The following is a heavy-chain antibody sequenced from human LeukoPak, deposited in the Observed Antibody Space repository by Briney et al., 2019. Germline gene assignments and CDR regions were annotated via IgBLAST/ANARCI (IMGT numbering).Heavy chain of an antibody. CDR3: AHYYGSGSYFLGNYFDY. CDR1: GFTFSSYA. Sequence: GGSLRLSCAASGFTFSSYAMHWVRQAPGKGREWVAVISYDGSNKYYADSVKGRFTISRDNSKNTLYLQMNSLRAEDTAVYYCAHYYGSGSYFLGNYFDYWGQGTLVTVSS. V-gene: IGHV3-30*04. D-gene: IGHD3-10*01. J-gene: IGHJ4*02. CDR2: ISYDGSNK.